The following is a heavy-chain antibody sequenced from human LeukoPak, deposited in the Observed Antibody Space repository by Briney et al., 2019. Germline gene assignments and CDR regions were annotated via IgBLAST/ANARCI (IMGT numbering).Heavy chain of an antibody. D-gene: IGHD2-15*01. CDR2: AYYSGYT. CDR3: ARHPFATPFDY. V-gene: IGHV4-59*08. J-gene: IGHJ4*02. CDR1: GGSISDNY. Sequence: SETLSLTCTVSGGSISDNYWSWIRQPPGKGLEWIGYAYYSGYTNYNSSLKSRVTMSLDTSKSQFSLRLSSVTAADTAVYFCARHPFATPFDYWGPGTLVTVSS.